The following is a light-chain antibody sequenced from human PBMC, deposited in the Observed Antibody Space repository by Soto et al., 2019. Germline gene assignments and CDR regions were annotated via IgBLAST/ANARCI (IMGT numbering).Light chain of an antibody. Sequence: DIQMTQSPSSLSASVGDRVTITCQASPDISNYLNWYQQKPGKAPKLLIYDASNLETGVPSRFSGSGSGTDFTFTISSLQPEDIATYYCQQYDKLPPWTFGQGTKVEIK. CDR3: QQYDKLPPWT. CDR2: DAS. V-gene: IGKV1-33*01. CDR1: PDISNY. J-gene: IGKJ1*01.